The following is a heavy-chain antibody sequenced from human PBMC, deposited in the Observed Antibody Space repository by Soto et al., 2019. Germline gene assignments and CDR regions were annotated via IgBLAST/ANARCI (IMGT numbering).Heavy chain of an antibody. CDR1: GGTFSSYA. D-gene: IGHD2-2*01. Sequence: SVKVSCRASGGTFSSYAISWVRQAPVQGLEWMGGIIPIFGTANYAQKFQGRVTITADESTSTAYMELSSLRSEDTAVYYCARGGLGYCSSTSCEGWFDPWGQGALVTVSS. J-gene: IGHJ5*02. V-gene: IGHV1-69*13. CDR3: ARGGLGYCSSTSCEGWFDP. CDR2: IIPIFGTA.